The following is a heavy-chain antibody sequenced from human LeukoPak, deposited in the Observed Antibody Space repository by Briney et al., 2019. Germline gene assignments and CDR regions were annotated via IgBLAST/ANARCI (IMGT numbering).Heavy chain of an antibody. J-gene: IGHJ4*02. D-gene: IGHD3-16*02. Sequence: GESLKISCKGSGYSFTSYWIGWVRQMPGKGLEWMGMIYPGDSDTRYSPSFQGQVTISADKSTSTAYLQWSSLKASDTAMYYCARFNYDYVWGSYRSFDYWGQGTLVTVSS. V-gene: IGHV5-51*01. CDR1: GYSFTSYW. CDR2: IYPGDSDT. CDR3: ARFNYDYVWGSYRSFDY.